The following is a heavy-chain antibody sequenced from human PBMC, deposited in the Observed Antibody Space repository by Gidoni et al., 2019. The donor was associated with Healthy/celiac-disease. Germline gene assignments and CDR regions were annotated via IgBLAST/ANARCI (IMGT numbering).Heavy chain of an antibody. CDR3: ARERGSSRRYGMDV. Sequence: QVQLVQSGAQVQKPGASVKVSCKASGSTVTGDYMHWVRQAPGQWLEWMGWINPNSGGTNYAQKFQGGVTMTRDTSISTAYMELSRLRSDDTAGYYCARERGSSRRYGMDVWGQGTTVTVSS. D-gene: IGHD6-13*01. V-gene: IGHV1-2*02. CDR2: INPNSGGT. CDR1: GSTVTGDY. J-gene: IGHJ6*02.